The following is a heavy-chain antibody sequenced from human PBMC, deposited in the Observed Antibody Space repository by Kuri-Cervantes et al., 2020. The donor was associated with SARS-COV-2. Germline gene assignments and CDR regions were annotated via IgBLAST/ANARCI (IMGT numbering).Heavy chain of an antibody. CDR2: ISYDGSNK. CDR3: TRGLPTIDY. V-gene: IGHV3-30*03. D-gene: IGHD5/OR15-5a*01. Sequence: GESLKISCAASGFTFSSYGIHWVRQAPGKGLEWVAVISYDGSNKNYADSVKGRFTISRDNSKNTLYLQMNSLRAEDTAVYYCTRGLPTIDYWGQGTLVTVSS. CDR1: GFTFSSYG. J-gene: IGHJ4*02.